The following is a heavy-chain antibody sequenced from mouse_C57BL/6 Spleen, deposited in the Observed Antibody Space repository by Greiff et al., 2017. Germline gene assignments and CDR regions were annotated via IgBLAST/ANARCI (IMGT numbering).Heavy chain of an antibody. CDR2: FHPYNDDP. V-gene: IGHV1-47*01. CDR1: GYTFPTYP. J-gene: IGHJ3*01. Sequence: VQLQQSGAELVKPGASVKMSCTASGYTFPTYPIEWMKQNHGKSLEWIGNFHPYNDDPKYNEKFKGKSTLTVAKSSSTVYLELSRFTSDDSAVYYCARTDYSGSSYGFAYWGQGTLVTVSA. CDR3: ARTDYSGSSYGFAY. D-gene: IGHD1-1*01.